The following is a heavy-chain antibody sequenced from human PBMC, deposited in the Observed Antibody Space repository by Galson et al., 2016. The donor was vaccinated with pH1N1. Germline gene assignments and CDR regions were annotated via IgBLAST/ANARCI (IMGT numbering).Heavy chain of an antibody. CDR1: GVTSDDYG. J-gene: IGHJ6*04. V-gene: IGHV3-9*02. CDR2: MILKSVLS. D-gene: IGHD3-10*01. CDR3: TKDILPGGADV. Sequence: SLRLSCAASGVTSDDYGMHWVRQAPGKGLEWVSGMILKSVLSGYTDSVKGRFTISRDNAKNSLYLQMNSLRPEDTALYYCTKDILPGGADVWGKGTTVTVSS.